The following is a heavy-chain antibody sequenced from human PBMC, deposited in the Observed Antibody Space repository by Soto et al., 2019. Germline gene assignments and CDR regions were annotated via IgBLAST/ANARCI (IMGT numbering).Heavy chain of an antibody. V-gene: IGHV4-38-2*02. CDR3: MRDLNYGSDDY. CDR2: IYHSGST. D-gene: IGHD3-16*01. CDR1: GYSISTGFN. Sequence: SETLSLTCAVSGYSISTGFNWAWIRQPPGKGLEWIGSIYHSGSTYYNLSLKSRVTISSDASKNQISLKLSSVTAADTALYFCMRDLNYGSDDYWGQGTPVTVSS. J-gene: IGHJ4*02.